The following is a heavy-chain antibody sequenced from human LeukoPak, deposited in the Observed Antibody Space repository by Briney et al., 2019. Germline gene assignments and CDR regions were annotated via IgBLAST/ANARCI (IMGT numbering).Heavy chain of an antibody. CDR3: ARECLSGICPYNNMDV. V-gene: IGHV4-4*07. CDR2: IYSSGST. CDR1: GCSTSSSY. D-gene: IGHD3-9*01. J-gene: IGHJ6*02. Sequence: PAETLSLTCTASGCSTSSSYLTWIRQPAGKGLEWVSRIYSSGSTNYNPSVKSRLTMSVDTSRNQFSLQLNSVTAADTAVYYCARECLSGICPYNNMDVWGQGTTVTVSS.